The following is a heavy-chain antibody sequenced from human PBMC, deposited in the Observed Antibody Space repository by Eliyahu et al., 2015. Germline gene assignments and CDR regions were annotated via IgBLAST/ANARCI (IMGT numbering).Heavy chain of an antibody. CDR1: GFTFSSYG. V-gene: IGHV3-30*03. CDR2: ISYDGSNK. D-gene: IGHD1-1*01. CDR3: ARDQGWNR. J-gene: IGHJ4*02. Sequence: QVQLVESGGGVVQPGRSLRLSGAASGFTFSSYGMHWVRQAPGKGLEWVAVISYDGSNKYYADSVKGRFTISRDNSKNTLYLQMNSLRAEDTAVYYCARDQGWNRWGQGTLVTVSS.